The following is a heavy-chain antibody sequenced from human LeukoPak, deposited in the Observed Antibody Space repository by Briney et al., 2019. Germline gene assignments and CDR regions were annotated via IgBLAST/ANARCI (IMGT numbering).Heavy chain of an antibody. Sequence: SETLSLTCTVSGGSISSGSYYWSWIRQPAGKGLEWIGRIYTSGSTNYNPSLKSRVTISVDTSKNQFSLKLSSVTAADTAVYYCARDLFRAGYYYDSSGYYESWFDPWGQGTLVTVSS. D-gene: IGHD3-22*01. CDR3: ARDLFRAGYYYDSSGYYESWFDP. V-gene: IGHV4-61*02. CDR1: GGSISSGSYY. J-gene: IGHJ5*02. CDR2: IYTSGST.